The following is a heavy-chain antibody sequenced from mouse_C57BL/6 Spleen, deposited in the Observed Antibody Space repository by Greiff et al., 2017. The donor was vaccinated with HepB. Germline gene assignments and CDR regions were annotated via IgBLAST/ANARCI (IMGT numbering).Heavy chain of an antibody. V-gene: IGHV1-52*01. Sequence: VQLQQPGAELVRPGSSVKLSCKASGYTFTSYWMHWVKQRPIQGLEWIGNIDPSDSETHYNQKFKDKATLTVDKSSSTAYMQLSSRTSEDSAVYYCARDDYYAMDYWGQGTSVTVSS. CDR1: GYTFTSYW. J-gene: IGHJ4*01. CDR3: ARDDYYAMDY. CDR2: IDPSDSET.